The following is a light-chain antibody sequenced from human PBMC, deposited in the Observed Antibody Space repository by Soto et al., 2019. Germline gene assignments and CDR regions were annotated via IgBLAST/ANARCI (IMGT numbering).Light chain of an antibody. CDR2: GTS. CDR3: QQTNSPPHS. Sequence: DIQMTQSPSSLSASVGDRVTITCRASQTISRYLNWYQHKPGKPPKLLIYGTSNLQSGVPSRFSGSRSGTDFTLTISSLQPEEFATYYCQQTNSPPHSFGQGTKLEIK. J-gene: IGKJ2*01. V-gene: IGKV1-39*01. CDR1: QTISRY.